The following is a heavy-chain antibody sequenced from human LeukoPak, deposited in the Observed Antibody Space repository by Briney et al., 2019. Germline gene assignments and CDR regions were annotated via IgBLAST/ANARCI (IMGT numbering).Heavy chain of an antibody. Sequence: SETLSLTCTVSGGSISSGGYYWSWIRQHPGKGLEWIGYIYYSGSTYYNPSLKSRVTISVDTSKNQFSLKLSSVTAADTAVYYCARVYYYDSSGYYYFDYWGQGTLVTVSS. CDR1: GGSISSGGYY. V-gene: IGHV4-31*03. D-gene: IGHD3-22*01. CDR3: ARVYYYDSSGYYYFDY. CDR2: IYYSGST. J-gene: IGHJ4*02.